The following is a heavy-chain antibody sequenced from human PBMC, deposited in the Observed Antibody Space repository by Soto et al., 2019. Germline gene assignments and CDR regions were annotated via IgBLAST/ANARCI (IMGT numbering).Heavy chain of an antibody. CDR1: GYTFTSYG. J-gene: IGHJ5*02. D-gene: IGHD3-10*02. Sequence: WASVKVSCKASGYTFTSYGISWVRQAPGQGLEWKGWISAYNSNTNYAQKHQGRVTMTTDTSTSTAYLELRSLRFDDMAVYYCAVFLCCWSNWFDPWGQGTLVTVSS. CDR3: AVFLCCWSNWFDP. V-gene: IGHV1-18*03. CDR2: ISAYNSNT.